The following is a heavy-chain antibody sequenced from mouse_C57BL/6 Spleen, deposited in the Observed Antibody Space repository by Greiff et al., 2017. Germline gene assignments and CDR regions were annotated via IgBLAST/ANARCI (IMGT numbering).Heavy chain of an antibody. V-gene: IGHV1-22*01. D-gene: IGHD1-1*01. CDR3: ARSYYYGSSRPDY. Sequence: VQLQQSGPELVKPGASVKMSCKASGYTFTDYNMHWVKQSHGKSLEWIGYINPNNGGTSYNQKFKGKATLTVNKSSSTAYMELRSLTSEDSAVYYCARSYYYGSSRPDYWGQGTTLTVSS. CDR1: GYTFTDYN. CDR2: INPNNGGT. J-gene: IGHJ2*01.